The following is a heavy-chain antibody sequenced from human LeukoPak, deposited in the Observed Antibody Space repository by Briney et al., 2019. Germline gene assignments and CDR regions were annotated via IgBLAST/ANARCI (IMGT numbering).Heavy chain of an antibody. V-gene: IGHV1-69*13. Sequence: SVKVSCKASGGTFSSYAISWVRQAPGQGLEWMGGIIPIFGTANYAQKFQGRVTITADESTSTAYMELSSLRSEDTAVYYCARGGYSNYPRWDYWGQGTLVTVSS. CDR3: ARGGYSNYPRWDY. D-gene: IGHD4-11*01. CDR1: GGTFSSYA. J-gene: IGHJ4*02. CDR2: IIPIFGTA.